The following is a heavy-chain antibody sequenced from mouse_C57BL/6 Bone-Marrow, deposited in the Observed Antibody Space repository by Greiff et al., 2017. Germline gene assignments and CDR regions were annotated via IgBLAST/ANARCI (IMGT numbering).Heavy chain of an antibody. V-gene: IGHV1-69*01. CDR3: ASRGY. Sequence: QVQLQQPGAELVMPGASVKLSCKASGYTFTSYWMHWVKQRPGQGLEWIGEIDPSDSYTNYNQKFKGKATLTVDKSSSTAYMQLSSLTSEDSAVYYCASRGYWGQGTTLTVSS. CDR2: IDPSDSYT. J-gene: IGHJ2*01. CDR1: GYTFTSYW.